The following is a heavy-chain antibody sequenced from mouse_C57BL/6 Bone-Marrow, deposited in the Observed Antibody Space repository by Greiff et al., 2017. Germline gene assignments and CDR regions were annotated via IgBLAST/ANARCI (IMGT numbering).Heavy chain of an antibody. CDR2: IYPGSGST. CDR3: ARRGLGRDY. CDR1: GYTFTSYW. Sequence: QVQLQQSGAELVRPGTSVKVSCKASGYTFTSYWITWVKQRPGQGLEWIGDIYPGSGSTNYNEKFKSKATLTVDTSSSTAYMQLSSLTSEDSAVYYCARRGLGRDYWGQGTTLTVSS. J-gene: IGHJ2*01. D-gene: IGHD4-1*01. V-gene: IGHV1-55*01.